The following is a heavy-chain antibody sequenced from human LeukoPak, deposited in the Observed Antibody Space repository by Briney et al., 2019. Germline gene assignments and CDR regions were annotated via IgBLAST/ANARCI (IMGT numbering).Heavy chain of an antibody. Sequence: SVKVSCKASGVTFSSYTITWVRQAPGQGLEWMGGIIPIFGTANYAQKFQGRVTITADESTSTAYMELSSVRSKDTAVYYCARVNCGGDCYSDRGAFDIWGQGTMVTVSS. V-gene: IGHV1-69*13. J-gene: IGHJ3*02. CDR3: ARVNCGGDCYSDRGAFDI. D-gene: IGHD2-21*02. CDR2: IIPIFGTA. CDR1: GVTFSSYT.